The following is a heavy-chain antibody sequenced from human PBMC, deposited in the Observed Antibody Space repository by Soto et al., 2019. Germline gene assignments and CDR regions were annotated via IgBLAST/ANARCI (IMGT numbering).Heavy chain of an antibody. CDR1: GGSISSSSYY. CDR2: IYYSGST. CDR3: ARLGLDFDAFDI. Sequence: QLQLQESGPGLVKPSETLSLTCTVSGGSISSSSYYWGWIRQPPGKGLEWIGSIYYSGSTYYNPSLKSRVTISVDTSKNQFSLKLSSVTAADTAVYYCARLGLDFDAFDIWGQGTMVTVSS. J-gene: IGHJ3*02. D-gene: IGHD3-9*01. V-gene: IGHV4-39*01.